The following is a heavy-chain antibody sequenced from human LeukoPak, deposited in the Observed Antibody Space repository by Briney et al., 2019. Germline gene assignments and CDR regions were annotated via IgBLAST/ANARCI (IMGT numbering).Heavy chain of an antibody. Sequence: GGSLRLSCAASGFTFSNAWMSWVRQAPGKGLEWVGRIKSKTDGGTTDYAAPVKGRFTISRDDSKNTLYLQMNSLKTEDTAVYYCTTDSVTTKGHYYYMDVWGKGTTVTISS. D-gene: IGHD4-17*01. CDR2: IKSKTDGGTT. J-gene: IGHJ6*03. V-gene: IGHV3-15*01. CDR3: TTDSVTTKGHYYYMDV. CDR1: GFTFSNAW.